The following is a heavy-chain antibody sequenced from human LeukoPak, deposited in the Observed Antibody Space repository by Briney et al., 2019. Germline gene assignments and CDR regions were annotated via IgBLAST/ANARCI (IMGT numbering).Heavy chain of an antibody. V-gene: IGHV4-39*07. CDR3: ASSSRWFFEH. CDR2: IYYGGST. CDR1: GVSISTGSFY. J-gene: IGHJ4*02. Sequence: PSETLSLTCSVSGVSISTGSFYWGWIRQPPGKGLEWIGNIYYGGSTYYNPSLKSRVTISVDTSKNEFSLKLNSVTAADTALYHCASSSRWFFEHWGQGTLVTVSS. D-gene: IGHD6-13*01.